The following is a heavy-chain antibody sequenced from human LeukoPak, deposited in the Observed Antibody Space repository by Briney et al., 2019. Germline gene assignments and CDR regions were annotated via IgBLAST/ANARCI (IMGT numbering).Heavy chain of an antibody. Sequence: HSGGSLRLSCAASGFTFSSYGMSWVRQAPGKGLEWVSAISGSGGSTYYADSGKGRFTISRDNSKNTLYLQMNSLRAEDTAVYYCARDPPGLYYYGSGSYYTGGWFDPWGQGTLVTVSS. CDR1: GFTFSSYG. J-gene: IGHJ5*02. V-gene: IGHV3-23*01. CDR2: ISGSGGST. CDR3: ARDPPGLYYYGSGSYYTGGWFDP. D-gene: IGHD3-10*01.